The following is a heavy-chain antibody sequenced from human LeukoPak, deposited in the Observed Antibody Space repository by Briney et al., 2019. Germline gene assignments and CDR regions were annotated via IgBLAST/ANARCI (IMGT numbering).Heavy chain of an antibody. CDR2: IYYSGST. J-gene: IGHJ4*02. V-gene: IGHV4-31*03. CDR3: ARDLGFGELDY. D-gene: IGHD3-10*01. Sequence: SETLSLTCTVSGGSISSGGYYWSWTRQHPGKGLEWIGYIYYSGSTYYNPSLKSRVTISVDTSKNQFSLKLSSVTAADTAVYYCARDLGFGELDYWGQGTLVTVSS. CDR1: GGSISSGGYY.